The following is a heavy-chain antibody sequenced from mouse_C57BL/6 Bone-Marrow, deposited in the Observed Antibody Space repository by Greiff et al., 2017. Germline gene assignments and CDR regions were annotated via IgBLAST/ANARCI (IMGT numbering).Heavy chain of an antibody. J-gene: IGHJ4*01. Sequence: QVQLQQSGAELARPGASVKLSCKASGYTFPSYGISWVKQRTGQGLEWIGEIYPRSGNTYYNEKFKGKATLTADKSSSTAYMELRSLTSEDSAVYFCARDYYGRGTYAMDYWGQGTSVTVSS. CDR3: ARDYYGRGTYAMDY. CDR1: GYTFPSYG. V-gene: IGHV1-81*01. CDR2: IYPRSGNT. D-gene: IGHD1-1*01.